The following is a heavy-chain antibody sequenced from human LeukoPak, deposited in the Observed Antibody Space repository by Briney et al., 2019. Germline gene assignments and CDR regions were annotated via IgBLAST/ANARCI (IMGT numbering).Heavy chain of an antibody. CDR2: IYYSGSI. J-gene: IGHJ4*02. CDR3: ARTSNFWSGYYIDY. CDR1: GGSISSYY. Sequence: SETLSLTCTVSGGSISSYYWSWIRQPPGKGLEWIGYIYYSGSINYNPSLKSRVTISVDTSKNQFSLKLSSVTAADTAVYYCARTSNFWSGYYIDYWGQGTLVTVSS. D-gene: IGHD3-3*01. V-gene: IGHV4-59*01.